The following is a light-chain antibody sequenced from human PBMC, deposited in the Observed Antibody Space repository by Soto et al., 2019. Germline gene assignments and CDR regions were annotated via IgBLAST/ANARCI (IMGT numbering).Light chain of an antibody. Sequence: DIQITQSPSTLSGSVGDSVTITCRASQTISSWLAWYQQKPGKAHKLMIYKASTLKSGVPSRFSGSGSGTEFTLTIRRLKTADLATYYGQKYNSYSGLTVGGGHKGDIK. J-gene: IGKJ4*01. CDR1: QTISSW. V-gene: IGKV1-5*03. CDR2: KAS. CDR3: QKYNSYSGLT.